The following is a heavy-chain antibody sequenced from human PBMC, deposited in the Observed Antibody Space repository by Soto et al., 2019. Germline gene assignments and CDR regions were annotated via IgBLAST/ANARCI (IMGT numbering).Heavy chain of an antibody. CDR3: ARAFVVAGDDAFDI. Sequence: QVQLVQSGAEVKKPGASVKVSCKASGYTFTSYDINWVRQATGQGLEWMGWMNPNSGNTGYAQKLQGRVTMTRNTSISTAYMELSGLRSEDTAVYYCARAFVVAGDDAFDIWGQGTMVTVSS. D-gene: IGHD2-21*01. CDR1: GYTFTSYD. V-gene: IGHV1-8*01. J-gene: IGHJ3*02. CDR2: MNPNSGNT.